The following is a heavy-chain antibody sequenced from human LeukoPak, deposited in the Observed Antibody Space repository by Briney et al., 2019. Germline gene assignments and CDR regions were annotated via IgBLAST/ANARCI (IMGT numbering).Heavy chain of an antibody. D-gene: IGHD6-25*01. J-gene: IGHJ4*02. CDR2: INPDGSET. CDR3: LGSADRG. V-gene: IGHV3-7*01. Sequence: GGSLRLSCTASGLTFSTSGFNWVRQAPGRGLEWVGNINPDGSETYYVDSMKGRFTISRDNAKDSVYLQMNTLRVEDTAVYYCLGSADRGWGQGTLVTVSP. CDR1: GLTFSTSG.